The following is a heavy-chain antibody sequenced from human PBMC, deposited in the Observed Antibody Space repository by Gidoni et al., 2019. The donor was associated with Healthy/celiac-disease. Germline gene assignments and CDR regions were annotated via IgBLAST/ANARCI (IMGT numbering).Heavy chain of an antibody. CDR3: AAYYYDSSGY. CDR2: TRNKANSYTT. V-gene: IGHV3-72*01. J-gene: IGHJ4*02. D-gene: IGHD3-22*01. CDR1: GFPFSDHY. Sequence: EVQLVESGGGLVQPGGSLRLSCAASGFPFSDHYMDWVRQAPGKGLEWVGRTRNKANSYTTEYAASVKGRFTISRDDSKNSLYLQMNSLKTEDTAVYYCAAYYYDSSGYWGQGTLVTVSS.